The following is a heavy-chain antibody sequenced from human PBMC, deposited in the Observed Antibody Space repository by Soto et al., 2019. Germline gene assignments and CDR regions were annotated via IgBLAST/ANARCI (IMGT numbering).Heavy chain of an antibody. V-gene: IGHV5-10-1*01. CDR2: IDPSDSYT. CDR1: GYSFTSYW. Sequence: GESLKISCKGSGYSFTSYWISWVRQMPGKGLEWMGRIDPSDSYTNYSPSLQGHVTISADKSISTAYLQWSSLKASDTAMYYCARHGRDHYDSSGYYPFDYWGRGTLVTVSS. D-gene: IGHD3-22*01. J-gene: IGHJ4*02. CDR3: ARHGRDHYDSSGYYPFDY.